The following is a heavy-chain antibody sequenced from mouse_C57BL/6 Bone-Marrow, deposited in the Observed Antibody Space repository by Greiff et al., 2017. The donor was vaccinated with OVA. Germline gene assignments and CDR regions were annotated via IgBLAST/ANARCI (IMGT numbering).Heavy chain of an antibody. CDR3: ARGRAYYAMDY. D-gene: IGHD3-3*01. CDR1: GYSITSGYD. V-gene: IGHV3-1*01. J-gene: IGHJ4*01. Sequence: EVKLQESGPGMVKPSQSLSLTCTVTGYSITSGYDWHWIRHFPGNKLEWMGYISYSGSTNYNPSLKSRISITHDTSKNHFFLKLNSVTTEDTATYYCARGRAYYAMDYWGQGTSVTVSS. CDR2: ISYSGST.